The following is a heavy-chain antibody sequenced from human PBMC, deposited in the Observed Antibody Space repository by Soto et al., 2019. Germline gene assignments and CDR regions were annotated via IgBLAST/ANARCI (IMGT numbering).Heavy chain of an antibody. CDR1: GGSFSGYY. J-gene: IGHJ4*02. Sequence: QVQLQQWGAGLLKPSETLSLTCAVYGGSFSGYYWSWIRQPPGKGLEWIGEINHSGSTNYNPSLKSRVTISVDTSKNQFSLKLSSVTAADTAVYYCARKGRGYSYGFGFDYWGQGTLVTVSS. CDR3: ARKGRGYSYGFGFDY. CDR2: INHSGST. D-gene: IGHD5-18*01. V-gene: IGHV4-34*01.